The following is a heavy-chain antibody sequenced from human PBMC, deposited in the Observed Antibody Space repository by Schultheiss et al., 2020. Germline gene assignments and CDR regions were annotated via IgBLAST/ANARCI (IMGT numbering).Heavy chain of an antibody. V-gene: IGHV3-53*01. D-gene: IGHD1-7*01. CDR3: AGKLELRGAYGMDV. CDR2: IYSGGST. CDR1: GFTVSSNY. J-gene: IGHJ6*02. Sequence: GGSLRLSCAASGFTVSSNYMSWVRQAPGKGLEWVSAIYSGGSTYYADSVKGRFTISRDNSKNTLYLQMNSRRAEDTAVYYCAGKLELRGAYGMDVWGQGTTGTVSS.